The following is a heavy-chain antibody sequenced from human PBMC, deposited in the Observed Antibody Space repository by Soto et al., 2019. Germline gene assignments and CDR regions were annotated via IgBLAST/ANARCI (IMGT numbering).Heavy chain of an antibody. Sequence: QVQLVQSGAEEKKPGASVKVSCKASGYTFTGYAMHWVRQATGQRLEWMGWINAGNGNTKYSQKFQGRVTITRDTSAGTAYMELSSLRSEDTAVYFCARAVAVPADFDYWGQGTLVTVSS. CDR1: GYTFTGYA. CDR2: INAGNGNT. CDR3: ARAVAVPADFDY. D-gene: IGHD6-19*01. V-gene: IGHV1-3*05. J-gene: IGHJ4*02.